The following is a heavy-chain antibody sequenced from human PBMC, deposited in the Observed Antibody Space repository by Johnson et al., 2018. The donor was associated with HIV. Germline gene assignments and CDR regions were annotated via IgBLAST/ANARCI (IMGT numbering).Heavy chain of an antibody. CDR3: ARAVGGSYHDAFDS. V-gene: IGHV3-20*04. J-gene: IGHJ3*02. CDR2: ITWNGGRT. CDR1: GFTFDDYG. Sequence: VQLVESGGGVVRPGGSLRLSCAASGFTFDDYGMSWVRQAPGKGLEWVSGITWNGGRTGYADSVKGRLTISRDNAKNSLYLQMNSLRAEDTALYYCARAVGGSYHDAFDSWGQGTMVTVSS. D-gene: IGHD1-26*01.